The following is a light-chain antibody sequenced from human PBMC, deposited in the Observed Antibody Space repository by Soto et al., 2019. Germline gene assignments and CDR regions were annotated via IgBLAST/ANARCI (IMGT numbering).Light chain of an antibody. V-gene: IGKV1-9*01. Sequence: DIQLTQSPSFLSASIGDRVTITCRASQGISSFLAWYQQKPGEAPKLMIHTASTLQSGVPSRFSGSGSGTEFTFTISSLQPEDFATYYCQQRHSYPITFGQRTRLEIK. J-gene: IGKJ5*01. CDR3: QQRHSYPIT. CDR2: TAS. CDR1: QGISSF.